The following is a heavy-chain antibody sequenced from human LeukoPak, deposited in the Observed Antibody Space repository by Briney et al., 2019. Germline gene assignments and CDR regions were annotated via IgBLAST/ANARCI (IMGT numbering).Heavy chain of an antibody. V-gene: IGHV1-18*01. Sequence: SSVKVSCKASGYTFTSYGISWVRQAPGQGLEGMGWISAYNGNTNYAQKLQGRVTMTTDTSTSTAYMELRSLRSDDTAVYYCARGPIVHYYMDVWGKGTTVTVSS. CDR3: ARGPIVHYYMDV. D-gene: IGHD2-15*01. J-gene: IGHJ6*03. CDR1: GYTFTSYG. CDR2: ISAYNGNT.